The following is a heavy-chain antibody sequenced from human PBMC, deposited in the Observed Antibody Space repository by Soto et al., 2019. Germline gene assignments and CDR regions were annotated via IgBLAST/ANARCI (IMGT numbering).Heavy chain of an antibody. CDR2: ISYDGSNK. J-gene: IGHJ6*02. Sequence: GGSLRLSCAASGFTFRNYGMHWVRQAPGKGLEWVAVISYDGSNKYYADSVKGRFTISRDNSKNTLYLQMNSLSAEDTAVYYCAKGRGCSGGSCYSSHYGMDVWGQGTTVTVSS. CDR1: GFTFRNYG. V-gene: IGHV3-30*18. CDR3: AKGRGCSGGSCYSSHYGMDV. D-gene: IGHD2-15*01.